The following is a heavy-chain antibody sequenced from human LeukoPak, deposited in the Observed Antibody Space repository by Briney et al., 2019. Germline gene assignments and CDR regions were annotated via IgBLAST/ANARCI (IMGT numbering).Heavy chain of an antibody. CDR3: ARHRITIFGVVTGGAFDI. J-gene: IGHJ3*02. CDR2: IYPGDSDT. Sequence: GESLKISCKGSGYSFTSYWIGWVRQMPGKGLEWMGIIYPGDSDTRYSPSFQGQVTISADKSISTAYLQWSSLKASDTAMYYCARHRITIFGVVTGGAFDIWGQGTMVTVSS. CDR1: GYSFTSYW. D-gene: IGHD3-3*01. V-gene: IGHV5-51*01.